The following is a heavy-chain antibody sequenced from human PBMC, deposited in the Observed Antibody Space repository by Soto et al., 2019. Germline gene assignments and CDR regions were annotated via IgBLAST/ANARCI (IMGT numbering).Heavy chain of an antibody. CDR3: SNPVGDSNND. Sequence: QVQLQESGPGLVKPSETLSLTCTVSGGSVSSENYYWSWVRQPPGKGLEWIGYIYYLGGTKYNPSLRSRVTMSLDTSKNQFSLKLNSVTVADTAVYYCSNPVGDSNNDWGQGTTVTVSS. J-gene: IGHJ6*02. CDR2: IYYLGGT. V-gene: IGHV4-61*01. CDR1: GGSVSSENYY. D-gene: IGHD3-16*01.